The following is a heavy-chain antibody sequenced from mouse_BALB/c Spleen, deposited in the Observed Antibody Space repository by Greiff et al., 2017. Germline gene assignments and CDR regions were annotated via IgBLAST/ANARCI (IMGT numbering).Heavy chain of an antibody. D-gene: IGHD2-3*01. CDR2: IYPGDGDT. Sequence: VQLQQSGAELARPGASVKLSCKASGYTFTSYWMQWVKQRPGQGLEWIGAIYPGDGDTRYTQKFKGKATLTADKSSSTAYMQLSSLASEDSAVYYCARLSDGYPWYFDVWGAGTTVTVSS. CDR3: ARLSDGYPWYFDV. V-gene: IGHV1-87*01. CDR1: GYTFTSYW. J-gene: IGHJ1*01.